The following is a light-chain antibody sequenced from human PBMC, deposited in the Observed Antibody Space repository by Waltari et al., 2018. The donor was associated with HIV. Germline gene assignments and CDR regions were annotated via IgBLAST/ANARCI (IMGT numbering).Light chain of an antibody. CDR3: SSYTGTSTHVV. J-gene: IGLJ2*01. V-gene: IGLV2-14*01. CDR2: EVS. CDR1: SSDVGGYNY. Sequence: QSDLTQPASVSGSPGQSITISCTGTSSDVGGYNYVSWYQQHSGKAPKLMFYEVSNRPSGVSNRFSGSKSGNTASLTISGLQAEDEAYYYCSSYTGTSTHVVFGGGTKLTVL.